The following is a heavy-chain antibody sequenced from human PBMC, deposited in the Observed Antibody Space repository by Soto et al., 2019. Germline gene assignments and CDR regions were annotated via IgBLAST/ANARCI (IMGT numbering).Heavy chain of an antibody. CDR2: ISGSGGST. V-gene: IGHV3-23*01. Sequence: GGSLRLSCAASGFTFSSYAMSWVRQAPGKGLEWVSAISGSGGSTYYADSVKGRFTISRDNSKNTLYLQMNSLRAEDTAVYYCAKEIRPYYYGSGSQSNFDYWGQGTLVTVSS. CDR3: AKEIRPYYYGSGSQSNFDY. CDR1: GFTFSSYA. D-gene: IGHD3-10*01. J-gene: IGHJ4*02.